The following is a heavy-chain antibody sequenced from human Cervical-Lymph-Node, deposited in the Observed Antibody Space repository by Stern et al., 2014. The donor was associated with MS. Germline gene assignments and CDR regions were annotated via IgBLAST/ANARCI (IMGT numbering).Heavy chain of an antibody. CDR2: ISAFNSPP. Sequence: VQLVQSGGEVKKPGASVKVSCRASGYKFSNYCLAWVRQAPGRGLEWMGWISAFNSPPHYTQKLQCRFYLSTDASASTAYMELRMLRFDDTSVYYCVRDYYDILTGHIGAPYYSHGMDAWGQGTPVTVSS. D-gene: IGHD3-9*01. CDR1: GYKFSNYC. J-gene: IGHJ6*02. V-gene: IGHV1-18*01. CDR3: VRDYYDILTGHIGAPYYSHGMDA.